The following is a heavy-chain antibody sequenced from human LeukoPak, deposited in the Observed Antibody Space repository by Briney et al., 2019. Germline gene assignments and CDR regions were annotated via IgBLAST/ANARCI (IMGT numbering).Heavy chain of an antibody. CDR1: GYTFTSYG. CDR3: ARESYCSSTSCYSDYYYYGMDV. Sequence: VASVTVSFTASGYTFTSYGISWVRQAPGQGLEWMGWISAYNGNTNYAQKLQGRVTMTTDTSTSTAYMELRSLRSDDTAVYYCARESYCSSTSCYSDYYYYGMDVWGQGTTVTVSS. J-gene: IGHJ6*02. D-gene: IGHD2-2*01. CDR2: ISAYNGNT. V-gene: IGHV1-18*01.